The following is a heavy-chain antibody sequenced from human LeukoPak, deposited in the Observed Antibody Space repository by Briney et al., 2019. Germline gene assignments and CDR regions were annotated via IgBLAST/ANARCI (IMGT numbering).Heavy chain of an antibody. CDR3: ARHAGGISATGTRPFDY. V-gene: IGHV4-39*01. D-gene: IGHD6-13*01. J-gene: IGHJ4*02. Sequence: PSETLSLTCTVSGASFSSSTYYWGWIRQPPGKELEWIGSIYYSGSTYYNPSLKSRVTMSVDTSKNQFSLKLSSLTAADTSVYYCARHAGGISATGTRPFDYWGQGTLVTVSS. CDR1: GASFSSSTYY. CDR2: IYYSGST.